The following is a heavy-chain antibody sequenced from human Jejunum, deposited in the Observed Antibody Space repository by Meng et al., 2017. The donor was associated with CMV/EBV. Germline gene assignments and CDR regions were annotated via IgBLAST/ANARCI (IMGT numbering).Heavy chain of an antibody. CDR3: ARAAVDTGDFDL. D-gene: IGHD6-25*01. V-gene: IGHV4-4*07. CDR2: FYYTGST. CDR1: GGSITDYY. Sequence: VQLQHSVPELLKPSETLSLTGTASGGSITDYYWSWIRQPAGKRLEWIGRFYYTGSTNYNPSLENRVTMSLDTSKNRFSLNLSSVTAADTAVYYCARAAVDTGDFDLWGLGILVTVSS. J-gene: IGHJ4*02.